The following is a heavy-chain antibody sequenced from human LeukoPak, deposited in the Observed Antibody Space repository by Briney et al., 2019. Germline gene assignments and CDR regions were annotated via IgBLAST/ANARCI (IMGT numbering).Heavy chain of an antibody. V-gene: IGHV4-30-4*01. D-gene: IGHD3-10*01. CDR1: GGSISSGDYY. CDR2: IYYSGSP. Sequence: SETLSLTCTVSGGSISSGDYYWSWIRQPPGKGLEWIGYIYYSGSPYYKSSLKSRVTISLDTSKNQFSLKLSSVTAADTAVYYCAREGVGSGSYDCWGQGTLVTVSS. J-gene: IGHJ4*02. CDR3: AREGVGSGSYDC.